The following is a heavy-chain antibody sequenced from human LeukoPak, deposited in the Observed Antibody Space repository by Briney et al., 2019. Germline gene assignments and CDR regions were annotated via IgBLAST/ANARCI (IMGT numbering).Heavy chain of an antibody. Sequence: SETLSLTCTVSGGSVSSGSYYWSWIRQPAGKGLEWIGRMFTTGTINYNPSLKSRVTISVDTSKNQFSLKLSSVTAADTAVYYCASTGYSGYYFDYWGQGTLVTVSS. D-gene: IGHD5-12*01. V-gene: IGHV4-61*10. CDR3: ASTGYSGYYFDY. J-gene: IGHJ4*02. CDR1: GGSVSSGSYY. CDR2: MFTTGTI.